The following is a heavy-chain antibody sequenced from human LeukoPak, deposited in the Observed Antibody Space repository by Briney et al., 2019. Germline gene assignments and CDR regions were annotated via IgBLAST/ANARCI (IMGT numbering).Heavy chain of an antibody. Sequence: GASVKVSCKASGGTFSNYGISWVRQAPGQGLEWMGGIIPIFGTTNYARKFQGRLTITADESTSAASLDLSSLTSEDTAVYYCARSITMVRGAKILSEVRQNYYMDVWGKGTTVTVSS. CDR1: GGTFSNYG. CDR2: IIPIFGTT. J-gene: IGHJ6*03. D-gene: IGHD3-10*01. CDR3: ARSITMVRGAKILSEVRQNYYMDV. V-gene: IGHV1-69*01.